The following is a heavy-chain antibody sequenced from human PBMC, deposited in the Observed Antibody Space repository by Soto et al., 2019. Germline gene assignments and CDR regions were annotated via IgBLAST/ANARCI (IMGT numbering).Heavy chain of an antibody. CDR3: VRTYF. V-gene: IGHV4-39*01. CDR2: ISHTATT. J-gene: IGHJ4*01. Sequence: IRQPPGKGLEWIGCISHTATTYYNPSLKSRVTISVDTSKNQFSLKLSSVIAAATAVYYFVRTYF.